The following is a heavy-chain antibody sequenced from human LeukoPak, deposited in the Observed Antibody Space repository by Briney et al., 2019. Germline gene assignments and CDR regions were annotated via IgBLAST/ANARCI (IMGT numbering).Heavy chain of an antibody. CDR1: GGSFSRYY. V-gene: IGHV4-34*01. CDR3: ARGSDWFDP. J-gene: IGHJ5*02. Sequence: PSETLSLTCAVYGGSFSRYYWSWIRQPPGKGLEWIGEINHSGSTNYNPSLKSRVTISVDTSKNQFSLKLSSVTAADTAVYYCARGSDWFDPWGQGTLVTVSS. CDR2: INHSGST.